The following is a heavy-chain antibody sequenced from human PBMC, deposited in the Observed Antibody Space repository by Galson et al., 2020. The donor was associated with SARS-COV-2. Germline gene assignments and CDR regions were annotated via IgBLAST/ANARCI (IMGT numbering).Heavy chain of an antibody. CDR3: AKESIAVAGTWEFDY. V-gene: IGHV3-9*01. J-gene: IGHJ4*02. Sequence: GGSLRLSCAASGFTFDDYAMHWVRQAPGKGLEWVSGISWNSGSIGYADSVKGRFTISRDNAKNSLYLQMNSLRAEDTALYYCAKESIAVAGTWEFDYWGQGTLVTVSS. D-gene: IGHD6-19*01. CDR1: GFTFDDYA. CDR2: ISWNSGSI.